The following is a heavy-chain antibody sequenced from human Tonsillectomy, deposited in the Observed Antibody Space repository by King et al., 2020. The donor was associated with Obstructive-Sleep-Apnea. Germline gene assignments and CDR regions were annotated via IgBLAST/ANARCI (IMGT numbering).Heavy chain of an antibody. J-gene: IGHJ4*02. Sequence: QLQESGPRLVKPSETLSLTCTVSGGSISSYYWSWIRQPPGKGLEWIGYIYYSGTTNYNPSLKSRVTISVGTSKSQFSLKLTSVTAADTAVYYCARNSGWLNYFDYWGQGTLVTVSS. V-gene: IGHV4-59*08. CDR3: ARNSGWLNYFDY. CDR1: GGSISSYY. D-gene: IGHD6-19*01. CDR2: IYYSGTT.